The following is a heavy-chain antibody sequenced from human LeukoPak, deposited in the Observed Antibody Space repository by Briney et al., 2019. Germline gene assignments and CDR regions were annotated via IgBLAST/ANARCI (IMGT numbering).Heavy chain of an antibody. Sequence: GGSLRLSCAASGFTFSSYSMNWVRQAPGKGLEWVANIKQDGSEKYYVDSVKGRFTISRDNAKNSLYLQMNSLRAEDTAVYYCARDSYQYCSSTSCYQMGYYYYGMDVWGQGTTVTVSS. J-gene: IGHJ6*02. D-gene: IGHD2-2*01. CDR2: IKQDGSEK. V-gene: IGHV3-7*01. CDR3: ARDSYQYCSSTSCYQMGYYYYGMDV. CDR1: GFTFSSYS.